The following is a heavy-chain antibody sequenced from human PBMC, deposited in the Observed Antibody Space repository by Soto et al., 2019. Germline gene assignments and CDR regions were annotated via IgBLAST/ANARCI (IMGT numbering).Heavy chain of an antibody. V-gene: IGHV3-66*01. D-gene: IGHD2-15*01. Sequence: GGSLRLSCAASGFTVSSNYMSWVRQAPGKGLEWVSVIYSGGSTSYADSVKGRFTISRDNAKNTLYLQMNSLRAEDTAVYYCARDRSLVVVAAATYNWFDPWGQGTLVTVSS. CDR3: ARDRSLVVVAAATYNWFDP. CDR2: IYSGGST. J-gene: IGHJ5*02. CDR1: GFTVSSNY.